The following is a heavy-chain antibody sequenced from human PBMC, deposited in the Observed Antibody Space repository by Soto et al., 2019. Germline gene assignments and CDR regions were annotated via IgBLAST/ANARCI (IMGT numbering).Heavy chain of an antibody. V-gene: IGHV1-2*04. CDR1: GYSFTDYH. CDR2: INPKSGGT. Sequence: ASVKVSCKASGYSFTDYHIHWVRQAPGQGLEWLGRINPKSGGTSTAQKFQGWVTMTTDTSISAASMELTRLTSDDTAIYYCARGDSTDCSNGVCSFFYNHDMDVWGQGTTVTVSS. D-gene: IGHD2-8*01. J-gene: IGHJ6*02. CDR3: ARGDSTDCSNGVCSFFYNHDMDV.